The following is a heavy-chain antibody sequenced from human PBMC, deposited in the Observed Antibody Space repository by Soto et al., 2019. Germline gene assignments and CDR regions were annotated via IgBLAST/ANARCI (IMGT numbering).Heavy chain of an antibody. V-gene: IGHV1-46*01. CDR1: GYTFTSYY. CDR3: ARVGATHYYYYVMAV. Sequence: GASVKVSCKASGYTFTSYYMHWVRQAPGQGLEWMGIINPSGGSTSYAQKFQGRVTMTRDTSTSTVYMELSSLRSEDTAVYYCARVGATHYYYYVMAVWGQGTTVTVSS. CDR2: INPSGGST. J-gene: IGHJ6*02. D-gene: IGHD1-26*01.